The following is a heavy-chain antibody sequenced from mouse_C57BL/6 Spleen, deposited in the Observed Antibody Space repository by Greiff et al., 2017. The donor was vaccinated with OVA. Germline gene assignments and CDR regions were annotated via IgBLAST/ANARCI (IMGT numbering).Heavy chain of an antibody. CDR3: ARYLGRGYFDY. J-gene: IGHJ2*01. CDR2: INPSSGYT. V-gene: IGHV1-7*01. CDR1: GYTFTSYW. D-gene: IGHD4-1*01. Sequence: QVHVKQSGAELAKPGASVKLSCKASGYTFTSYWMHWVKQRPGQGLEWIGYINPSSGYTKYNQKFKDKATLTADKSSSTSYMQLSSLTYENSAVYYCARYLGRGYFDYWGQGTTLTVSS.